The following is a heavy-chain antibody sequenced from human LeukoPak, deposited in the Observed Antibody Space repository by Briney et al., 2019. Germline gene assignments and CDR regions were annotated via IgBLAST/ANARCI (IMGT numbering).Heavy chain of an antibody. D-gene: IGHD1-26*01. CDR2: IKQDGSEK. Sequence: GGSLRLSCSASGFTFSSYAMHWVRQAPGKGLEWVANIKQDGSEKYYVESVKGRFTISRDNAKISLYLQMNSLRAEDTAVYYCARAIRYPYYFDYWGQGTLVTVSS. V-gene: IGHV3-7*04. CDR3: ARAIRYPYYFDY. J-gene: IGHJ4*02. CDR1: GFTFSSYA.